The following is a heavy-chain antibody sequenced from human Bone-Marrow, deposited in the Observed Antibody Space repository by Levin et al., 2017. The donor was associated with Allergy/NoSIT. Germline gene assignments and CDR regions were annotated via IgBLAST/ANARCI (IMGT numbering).Heavy chain of an antibody. D-gene: IGHD3-3*01. CDR1: GYTFTGYY. J-gene: IGHJ4*02. Sequence: ASVKVSCKASGYTFTGYYMHWVRQAPGQGLEWMGRINPNSGGTNYAQKFQGRVTMTRDTSISTAYMELSRLRSDDTAVYYCARDPGYDFWSGFDYWGQGTLVTVSS. CDR3: ARDPGYDFWSGFDY. V-gene: IGHV1-2*06. CDR2: INPNSGGT.